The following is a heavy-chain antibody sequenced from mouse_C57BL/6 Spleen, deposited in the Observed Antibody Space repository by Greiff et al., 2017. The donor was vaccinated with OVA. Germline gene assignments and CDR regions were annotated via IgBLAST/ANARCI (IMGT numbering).Heavy chain of an antibody. D-gene: IGHD2-3*01. J-gene: IGHJ3*01. V-gene: IGHV1-39*01. Sequence: VHVKQSGPELVKPGASVKISCKASGYSFTDYNMNWVKQSNGKSLEWIGVINPNYGTTSYNQKFKGKATLTVDQSSSTAYMQLNSLTSEDSAVYYCASEEGIYDGYYGGFAYWGQGTLVTVSA. CDR3: ASEEGIYDGYYGGFAY. CDR2: INPNYGTT. CDR1: GYSFTDYN.